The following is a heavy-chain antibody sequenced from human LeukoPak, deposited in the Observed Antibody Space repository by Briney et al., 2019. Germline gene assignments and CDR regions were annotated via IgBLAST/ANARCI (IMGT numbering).Heavy chain of an antibody. CDR3: ARGRGSYYYGSGSYYPLKF. D-gene: IGHD3-10*01. Sequence: SVKVSCKASGGTFSTYAISWVRQAPGQGLEWMGGIIPIYRTPNFAQKFQGRVTITADESTTTAYVELSSLRFEDTAMYYCARGRGSYYYGSGSYYPLKFWGQGTLVTVSS. CDR2: IIPIYRTP. J-gene: IGHJ4*02. V-gene: IGHV1-69*13. CDR1: GGTFSTYA.